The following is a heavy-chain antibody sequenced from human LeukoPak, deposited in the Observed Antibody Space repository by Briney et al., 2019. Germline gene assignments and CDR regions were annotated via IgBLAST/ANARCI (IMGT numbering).Heavy chain of an antibody. D-gene: IGHD1-26*01. Sequence: GGSLRLSCAASVLTFSSYSMNWVRQAPGKRLEWVSSISSSSSYIYYADSVKGRFTISRDNAKNSLYLQMNSLRAEDTAVYYCARASQSHRSGSYPANWGQGTLVTVSS. J-gene: IGHJ4*02. V-gene: IGHV3-21*01. CDR3: ARASQSHRSGSYPAN. CDR2: ISSSSSYI. CDR1: VLTFSSYS.